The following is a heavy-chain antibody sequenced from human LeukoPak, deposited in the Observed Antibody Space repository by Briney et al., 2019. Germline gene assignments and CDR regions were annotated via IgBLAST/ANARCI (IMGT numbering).Heavy chain of an antibody. V-gene: IGHV4-39*01. CDR1: GGSISSTTSY. Sequence: SETPSLTCAVSGGSISSTTSYWGWIRQPPGKGLEWIGSIYYTGSTYYNPSLKSRVTISVDTSNNQFSLKLSSVTAADTAVYYCARSRYSSGWHFDYWGQGTLVTVSS. CDR2: IYYTGST. CDR3: ARSRYSSGWHFDY. J-gene: IGHJ4*02. D-gene: IGHD6-19*01.